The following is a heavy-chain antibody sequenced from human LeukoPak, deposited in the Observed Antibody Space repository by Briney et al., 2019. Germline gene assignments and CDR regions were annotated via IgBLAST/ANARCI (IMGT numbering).Heavy chain of an antibody. Sequence: SETLSLTCSVSDDSITMYYWTWIRQPPGKGLDWIGYVDHTGSTNFNPSLNGRVSISRDTTKNLFSLKLSSVTAADTAVYYCARRRRRDGYKYYFDYWGQGTLVTVSS. CDR3: ARRRRRDGYKYYFDY. D-gene: IGHD5-24*01. V-gene: IGHV4-59*12. CDR2: VDHTGST. J-gene: IGHJ4*02. CDR1: DDSITMYY.